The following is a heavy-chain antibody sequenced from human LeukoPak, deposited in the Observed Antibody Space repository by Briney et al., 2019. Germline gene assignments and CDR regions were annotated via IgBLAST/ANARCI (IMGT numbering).Heavy chain of an antibody. V-gene: IGHV3-74*01. CDR1: GFTFSNFW. D-gene: IGHD5/OR15-5a*01. CDR2: INSDGSST. CDR3: TTMGSGYSVYFDS. Sequence: PGGSLRLSCAASGFTFSNFWMHWVRQAPGKGLVWVSRINSDGSSTTYADSVKGRFTISRDNAKNALYLQMNSLKTEDTAVYYCTTMGSGYSVYFDSWGQGTLVTVSS. J-gene: IGHJ4*02.